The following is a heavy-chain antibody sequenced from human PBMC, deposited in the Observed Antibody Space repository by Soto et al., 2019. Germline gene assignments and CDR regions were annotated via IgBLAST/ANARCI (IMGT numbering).Heavy chain of an antibody. Sequence: ESLKISCKGSGYSFTSYWISWVRQIPGKGLEWMGRIDPSDSYTNYSPSFQGHVTISADKSISTAYLQWSSLKASDTAMYYCALWFGELSDSRYYYYGMDVWGQGTTVTVSS. V-gene: IGHV5-10-1*01. D-gene: IGHD3-10*01. J-gene: IGHJ6*02. CDR1: GYSFTSYW. CDR3: ALWFGELSDSRYYYYGMDV. CDR2: IDPSDSYT.